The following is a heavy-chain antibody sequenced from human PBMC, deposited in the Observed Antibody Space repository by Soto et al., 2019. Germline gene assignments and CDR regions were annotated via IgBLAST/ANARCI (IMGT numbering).Heavy chain of an antibody. CDR3: ARRGPGTYFDY. CDR1: GFTFSSYA. J-gene: IGHJ4*02. V-gene: IGHV3-23*01. D-gene: IGHD6-13*01. CDR2: ISGSGDST. Sequence: GGSLRLSCAASGFTFSSYAMNWVRQAPGKGLEWVSVISGSGDSTYYADSVKGRFTISRDNSKNTLYLQMNSLRTEDTAVYYCARRGPGTYFDYWGQGTLVSVSS.